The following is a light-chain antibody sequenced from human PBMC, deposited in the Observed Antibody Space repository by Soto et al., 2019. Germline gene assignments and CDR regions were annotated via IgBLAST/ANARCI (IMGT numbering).Light chain of an antibody. CDR3: QQRSTMAYLT. J-gene: IGKJ4*01. V-gene: IGKV3-11*01. CDR2: YAS. Sequence: VLTQSPATLSLSPGERATLSCRASQTISRYLAWYQQKPSQAPRLLIYYASNRAPGVPARFSGSGSGTDYTLSISSLEPEDFAVYFCQQRSTMAYLTFAGGTNGEI. CDR1: QTISRY.